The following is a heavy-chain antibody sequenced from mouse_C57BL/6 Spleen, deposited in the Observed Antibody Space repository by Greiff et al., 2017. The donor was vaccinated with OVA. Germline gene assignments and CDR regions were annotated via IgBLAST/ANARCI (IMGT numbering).Heavy chain of an antibody. CDR3: TALPYDDYALDY. J-gene: IGHJ4*01. CDR2: IDPEDGDT. Sequence: EVQLQQSGAELVRPGASVKLSCTASGFTFNDYYMHWVKQRPEQGLEWIGGIDPEDGDTDYTPKFQGKATMTADTSSTTAYLQLSSLTSEDSAVYYCTALPYDDYALDYWGQGTSVTVSA. V-gene: IGHV14-1*01. CDR1: GFTFNDYY. D-gene: IGHD2-3*01.